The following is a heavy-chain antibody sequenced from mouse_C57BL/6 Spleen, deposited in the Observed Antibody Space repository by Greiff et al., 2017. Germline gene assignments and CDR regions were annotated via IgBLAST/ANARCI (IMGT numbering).Heavy chain of an antibody. V-gene: IGHV5-17*01. J-gene: IGHJ2*01. CDR2: ISSGSSTI. CDR1: GYTFSDYG. D-gene: IGHD2-1*01. Sequence: EVQGVESGGGLVKPGGSLKLSCAASGYTFSDYGMHWVRQAPEKGLEWVAYISSGSSTIYYAETVKGRFTISRDNANTTLFLHMTSLTSEDTAMYYYAWLYGNNGYWGQGTTVTVSS. CDR3: AWLYGNNGY.